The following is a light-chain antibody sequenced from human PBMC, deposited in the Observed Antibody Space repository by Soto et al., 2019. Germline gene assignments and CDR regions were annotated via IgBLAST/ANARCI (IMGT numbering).Light chain of an antibody. CDR1: QDISNY. CDR2: DAS. Sequence: DIQMTQSPSSLSASVGDRVTITCQASQDISNYLNWYQQKPGKAPKRLIYDASNLETGVPSRFSGSGSGTDFAVNISSLEPEGIATYYCQQYDNLHLTFSGGTKVEVK. J-gene: IGKJ4*01. V-gene: IGKV1-33*01. CDR3: QQYDNLHLT.